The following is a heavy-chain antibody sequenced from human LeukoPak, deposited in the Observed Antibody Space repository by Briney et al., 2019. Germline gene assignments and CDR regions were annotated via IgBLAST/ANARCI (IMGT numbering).Heavy chain of an antibody. CDR1: GYTFTSYG. D-gene: IGHD6-13*01. CDR3: ARDLGVRQQLVPAQGGYFDY. Sequence: ASVKVSCKASGYTFTSYGISWVRQAPGQGLEWMGWISAYNGNTNYAQKLQGRVTMTTDTSTSTAYMELRSLRSDDTAVYYCARDLGVRQQLVPAQGGYFDYWGQGTLVTVSS. J-gene: IGHJ4*02. CDR2: ISAYNGNT. V-gene: IGHV1-18*01.